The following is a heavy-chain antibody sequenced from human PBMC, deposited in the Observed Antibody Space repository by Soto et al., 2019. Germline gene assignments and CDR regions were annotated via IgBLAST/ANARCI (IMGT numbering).Heavy chain of an antibody. CDR3: VRSKGGYSYGTLFYY. CDR1: GFTFDDYA. CDR2: ISWNSGNI. V-gene: IGHV3-9*01. J-gene: IGHJ4*02. Sequence: EVQLEESGGALVQPGRSLRLSCAASGFTFDDYAMHWVRQVLGKGLEWVSSISWNSGNIGYADSVKGRFTTSRDNAKNSLYLQMNSLRPEDTALYYCVRSKGGYSYGTLFYYWGQGTLVTVSS. D-gene: IGHD5-18*01.